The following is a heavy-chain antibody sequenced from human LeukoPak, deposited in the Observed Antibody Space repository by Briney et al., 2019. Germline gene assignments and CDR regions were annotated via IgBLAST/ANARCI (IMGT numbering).Heavy chain of an antibody. J-gene: IGHJ6*03. V-gene: IGHV3-48*01. CDR3: ARAKQKYYDFWSGPMDV. D-gene: IGHD3-3*01. CDR1: GFTFSSYS. CDR2: ISSSSSTI. Sequence: GGSLRLSCAASGFTFSSYSMNWVRQAPGKGLEWVSYISSSSSTIYYADSVKGRFTISRDNAKNSLYLQMNSPRAEDTAVYYCARAKQKYYDFWSGPMDVWGKGTTVTVSS.